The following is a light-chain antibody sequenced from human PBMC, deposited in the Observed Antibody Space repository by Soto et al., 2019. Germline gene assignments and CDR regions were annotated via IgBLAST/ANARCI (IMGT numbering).Light chain of an antibody. J-gene: IGKJ4*01. Sequence: EIVMTQAPASLSVSPRETGTLLSRASQSINNDLDWYQQKPGQTPRLLIYDTSTRATGVPTRFSGSRSGAEFTLTINSLQSEDFAVYYCQPYYNWPLTFGAGTKVDIK. CDR2: DTS. CDR1: QSINND. V-gene: IGKV3-15*01. CDR3: QPYYNWPLT.